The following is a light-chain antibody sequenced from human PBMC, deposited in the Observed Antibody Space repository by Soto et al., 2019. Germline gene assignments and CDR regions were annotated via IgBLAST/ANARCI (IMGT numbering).Light chain of an antibody. CDR1: QSISIW. CDR3: QQYNSDST. CDR2: KAS. Sequence: IQMTQSPSTLSASVGDRVTITCRASQSISIWLAWYQQKPGKAPKLLIYKASSLESEVPSRFSGSGSGKKFTLSINILKPDDSAIYYCQQYNSDSTFGQGTKVEIK. V-gene: IGKV1-5*03. J-gene: IGKJ1*01.